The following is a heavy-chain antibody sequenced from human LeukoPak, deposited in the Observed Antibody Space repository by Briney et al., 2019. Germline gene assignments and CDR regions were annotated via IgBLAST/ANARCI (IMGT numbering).Heavy chain of an antibody. V-gene: IGHV1-69*13. J-gene: IGHJ4*02. CDR2: IIPIFGTA. CDR1: GGTFSSYA. Sequence: ASVKVSCKASGGTFSSYAISWVRQAPGQWLEWMGGIIPIFGTANYAQKFQGRVTITADESTSTAYMELSSLRSEDTAVYYCATLGEGEKASMSVVGLSGVDSWGQGTLITVSS. CDR3: ATLGEGEKASMSVVGLSGVDS. D-gene: IGHD3-16*01.